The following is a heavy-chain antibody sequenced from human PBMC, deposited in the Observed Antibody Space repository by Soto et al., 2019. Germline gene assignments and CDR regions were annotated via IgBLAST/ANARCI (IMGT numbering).Heavy chain of an antibody. D-gene: IGHD2-2*01. CDR3: ARAEYVSYLGGMDV. Sequence: GGSLRLSCAASGFTFSSYSMNWVRQAPGKGLEWVSYISSSSSTIYYADSVKGRFAISRDNAKNSLYLQMNSLRDEDTAVYYCARAEYVSYLGGMDVWGQGTTVTVCS. V-gene: IGHV3-48*02. CDR1: GFTFSSYS. CDR2: ISSSSSTI. J-gene: IGHJ6*02.